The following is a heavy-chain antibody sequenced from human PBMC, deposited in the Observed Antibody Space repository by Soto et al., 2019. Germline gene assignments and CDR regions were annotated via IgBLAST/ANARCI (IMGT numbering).Heavy chain of an antibody. CDR1: GYTFTNYY. CDR2: INPNGGST. V-gene: IGHV1-46*01. Sequence: QVQLVQSGAEVKNPGASVKVSCKASGYTFTNYYIHWVRQAPGQGLEWMAIINPNGGSTNYAQKFQGRVTLARDTFTSTGYMELSSLRSEDTAIYYCARGLAAGDYWGQGTLGTVSS. D-gene: IGHD6-13*01. CDR3: ARGLAAGDY. J-gene: IGHJ4*02.